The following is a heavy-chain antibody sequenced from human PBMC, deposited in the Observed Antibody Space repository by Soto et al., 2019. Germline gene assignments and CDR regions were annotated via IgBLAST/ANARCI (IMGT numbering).Heavy chain of an antibody. CDR2: ISAYNGNT. CDR1: GYTFTSYG. D-gene: IGHD3-22*01. J-gene: IGHJ5*02. Sequence: GGPVKVSCKASGYTFTSYGISWVRQAPGQGLEWMGWISAYNGNTNYAQKLQGRVTMTTDTSTSTAYMELRSLRSDDTAVYYCARDRGPSSGYYPYWFDPWGQGTLVTVSS. V-gene: IGHV1-18*01. CDR3: ARDRGPSSGYYPYWFDP.